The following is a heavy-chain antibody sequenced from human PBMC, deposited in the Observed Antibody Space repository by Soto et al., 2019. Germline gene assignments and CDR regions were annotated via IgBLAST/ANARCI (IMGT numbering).Heavy chain of an antibody. V-gene: IGHV4-30-4*01. CDR1: GGSISSGDYY. D-gene: IGHD5-12*01. J-gene: IGHJ4*02. Sequence: QVQLQESGPGLVKPSQTLSLTCTVSGGSISSGDYYWRWIRQPPGKGLEWIGYIYYSGSTYYNPSVRSRVTISVDTSKNQFSLKLSSVTAADTAVYYCARWLGYGPHFDYWGQGTLVTVSS. CDR2: IYYSGST. CDR3: ARWLGYGPHFDY.